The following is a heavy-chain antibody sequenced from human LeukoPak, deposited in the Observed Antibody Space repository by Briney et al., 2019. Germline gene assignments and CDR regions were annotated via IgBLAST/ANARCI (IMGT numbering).Heavy chain of an antibody. CDR2: IYYSGST. Sequence: SETLSLTCTVSGGSISSYYWSWIRQPPGKGLEWIGYIYYSGSTNYNPSLKSRVTISVDTFKNQFSLKLSSVTAADTAVYYCARGEVYRSYYYYGMDVWGQGTTVTVSS. CDR1: GGSISSYY. CDR3: ARGEVYRSYYYYGMDV. V-gene: IGHV4-59*01. D-gene: IGHD1-14*01. J-gene: IGHJ6*02.